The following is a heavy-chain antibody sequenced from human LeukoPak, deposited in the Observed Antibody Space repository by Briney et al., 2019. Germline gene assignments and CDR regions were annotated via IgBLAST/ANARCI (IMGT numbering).Heavy chain of an antibody. D-gene: IGHD3-10*01. CDR3: ARDIGLWFGSGNGMDV. CDR1: GFTFSSYS. Sequence: GGSLRLSCAASGFTFSSYSMNWVRQAPGKGLEWVSYISSSSSTIYYADSVKGRFTISRDNAKNSLYLQMNSLRDEDTAVYYCARDIGLWFGSGNGMDVWGQGTTVTVSS. J-gene: IGHJ6*02. CDR2: ISSSSSTI. V-gene: IGHV3-48*02.